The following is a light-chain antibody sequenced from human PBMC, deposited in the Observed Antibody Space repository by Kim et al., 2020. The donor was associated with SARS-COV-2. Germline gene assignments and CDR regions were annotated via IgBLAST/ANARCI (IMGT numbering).Light chain of an antibody. CDR3: AAWDDSLNGRV. CDR1: GSNIGSNT. Sequence: GQSVTISCSGSGSNIGSNTVNWYQQLPGTAPKLLIYSNNQRPSGVPDRFSGSKSGTSASLAISGLQSEDEADYYCAAWDDSLNGRVFGGGTKLTVL. J-gene: IGLJ3*02. CDR2: SNN. V-gene: IGLV1-44*01.